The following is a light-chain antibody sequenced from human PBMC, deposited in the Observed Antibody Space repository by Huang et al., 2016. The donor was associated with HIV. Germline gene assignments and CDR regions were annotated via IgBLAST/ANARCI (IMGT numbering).Light chain of an antibody. V-gene: IGKV1-39*01. CDR3: QQSYSTPRT. CDR2: AAS. Sequence: DIQMTQSPSSLSASVGDRVTITCRASQSISRYFNWYQQKPGKAPKLLIYAASSLQSGVPSRFSGSGSGTDFTLTISSLQPEDFATYYCQQSYSTPRTFGQGTKVEIK. CDR1: QSISRY. J-gene: IGKJ1*01.